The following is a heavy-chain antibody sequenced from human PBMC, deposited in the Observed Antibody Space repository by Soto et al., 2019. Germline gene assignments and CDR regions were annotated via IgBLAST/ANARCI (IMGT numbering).Heavy chain of an antibody. Sequence: SETLSLTCTVSGGPISSYYWRLVRQPPGKGLEWIGCSYYSGSTNYNPSLKSRVTISGDTSKNQFCLKLSSVTAADTAVYYCARDPTDTPTGRYYGMDVWGQGTTVTVS. V-gene: IGHV4-59*01. CDR1: GGPISSYY. D-gene: IGHD3-9*01. CDR3: ARDPTDTPTGRYYGMDV. CDR2: SYYSGST. J-gene: IGHJ6*02.